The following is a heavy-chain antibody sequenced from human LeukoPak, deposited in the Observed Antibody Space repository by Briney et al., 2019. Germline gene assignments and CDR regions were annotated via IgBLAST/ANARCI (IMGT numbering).Heavy chain of an antibody. V-gene: IGHV4-31*03. CDR1: GGSISSGGYY. J-gene: IGHJ3*02. CDR2: IYYSGST. CDR3: ARELDYYDSSGSDAFDI. D-gene: IGHD3-22*01. Sequence: SETLSLTCTVSGGSISSGGYYWSWIRQHPGKGLEWIGYIYYSGSTYYNPSLKSRVTTSVDTSKNQFSLKLSSVTAADTAVYYCARELDYYDSSGSDAFDIWGQGTMVTVSS.